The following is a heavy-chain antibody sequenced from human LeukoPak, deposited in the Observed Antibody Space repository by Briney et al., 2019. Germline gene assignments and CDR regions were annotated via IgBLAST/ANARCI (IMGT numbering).Heavy chain of an antibody. CDR3: AKARGRILVLFPFDD. CDR2: INWHRDSS. CDR1: GFTFDDYA. Sequence: GGSLRLXCTASGFTFDDYAMHWVRQAPGKGLEWVALINWHRDSSYYADSVKGRFTISRDNTKNSLFLEMNNLRTEDTALYHCAKARGRILVLFPFDDWGPGTLVTVSS. V-gene: IGHV3-43D*03. J-gene: IGHJ4*02. D-gene: IGHD2-21*01.